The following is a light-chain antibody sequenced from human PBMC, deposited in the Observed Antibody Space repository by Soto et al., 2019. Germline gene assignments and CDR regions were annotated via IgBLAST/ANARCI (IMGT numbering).Light chain of an antibody. V-gene: IGKV3-15*01. CDR2: GAS. J-gene: IGKJ1*01. Sequence: EIVMTQSPATLSVSPGERATLSCRASRSVNSNLAWYQQKPGQAPRLLIYGASTRATGIPARFSGSGSGTEFTLTISRLEPEDFAVYYCQQYVSSPWAFGQGTKVDIK. CDR3: QQYVSSPWA. CDR1: RSVNSN.